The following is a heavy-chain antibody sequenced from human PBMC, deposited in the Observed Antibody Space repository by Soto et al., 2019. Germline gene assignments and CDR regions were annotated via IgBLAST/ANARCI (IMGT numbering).Heavy chain of an antibody. CDR2: IKTKTDGGTT. J-gene: IGHJ4*02. Sequence: PGGSLRLSCAASVFSFGDAWMSWVRQAPGKGLEWVGRIKTKTDGGTTDYAASVKGRFTISRDDSKNTVYLQMNSLKTEDTAVYYCTTNPYWGQGTLVTVSS. CDR1: VFSFGDAW. CDR3: TTNPY. V-gene: IGHV3-15*01.